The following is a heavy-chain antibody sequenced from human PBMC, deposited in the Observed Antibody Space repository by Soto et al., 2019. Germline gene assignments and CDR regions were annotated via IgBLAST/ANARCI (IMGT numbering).Heavy chain of an antibody. D-gene: IGHD6-13*01. CDR2: ISAYNGNT. V-gene: IGHV1-18*01. CDR1: GYTFTSYG. J-gene: IGHJ6*02. Sequence: QVPLVQSGAEVKKPGASVKVSCKASGYTFTSYGISWVRQAPGQGLEWMGWISAYNGNTNYAQKLQGRVTMTTDTSTSTAYMELRSLRSDDTAVYYCARDLFPCSSCPGRYYYYYYGMDVWGQGTTVTVSS. CDR3: ARDLFPCSSCPGRYYYYYYGMDV.